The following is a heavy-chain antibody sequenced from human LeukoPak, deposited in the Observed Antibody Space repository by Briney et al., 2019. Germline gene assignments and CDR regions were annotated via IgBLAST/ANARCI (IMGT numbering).Heavy chain of an antibody. CDR2: INPNSGGT. J-gene: IGHJ6*01. CDR3: ARDRVVVVPAAMGYYYYGMDG. V-gene: IGHV1-2*02. CDR1: GYTFTGYY. Sequence: ASVTVSCTASGYTFTGYYMHWVRQAPGQGLEWMGWINPNSGGTNYAQKFQGRVTMTRDTAIRTAYMELSRLRSDDTAEYYCARDRVVVVPAAMGYYYYGMDGWGRGTTVTVSS. D-gene: IGHD2-2*01.